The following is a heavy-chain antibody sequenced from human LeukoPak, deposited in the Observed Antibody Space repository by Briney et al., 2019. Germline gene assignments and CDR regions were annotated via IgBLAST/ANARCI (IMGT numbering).Heavy chain of an antibody. D-gene: IGHD5-12*01. CDR2: IKEDGTQK. CDR1: GFIFSSYW. J-gene: IGHJ4*02. CDR3: ARRLGYTGACDY. V-gene: IGHV3-7*03. Sequence: GGSLRLSCAGSGFIFSSYWMNWVRQAPGKGLEWVANIKEDGTQKYYVDSVEGRFTISRDNAKNSLYLQMNSLRAEDTAVYFCARRLGYTGACDYWGQGSLVIVS.